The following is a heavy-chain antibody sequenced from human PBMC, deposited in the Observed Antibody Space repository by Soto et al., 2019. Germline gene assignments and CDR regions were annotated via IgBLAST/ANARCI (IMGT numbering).Heavy chain of an antibody. CDR2: ISPYNGNT. CDR1: GYTFVDYG. V-gene: IGHV1-18*04. Sequence: QVQLVQSGVEVKKPGASVKVSCKASGYTFVDYGFSWVRQAPGQGLEWMGWISPYNGNTHYVETFQGRVTMTTDTSTSTAFMELRTLTSDDTAVYYCARVPTPTHGDSNKNNFLDPWGQGTLVTVS. CDR3: ARVPTPTHGDSNKNNFLDP. J-gene: IGHJ5*02. D-gene: IGHD3-10*01.